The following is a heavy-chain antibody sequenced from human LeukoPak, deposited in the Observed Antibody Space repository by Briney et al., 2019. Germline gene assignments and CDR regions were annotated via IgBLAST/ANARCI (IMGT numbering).Heavy chain of an antibody. J-gene: IGHJ5*02. V-gene: IGHV1-8*01. CDR1: VYTFTSYD. CDR3: ARRYSGYDYYWFDP. Sequence: GASVKVSCKASVYTFTSYDINWVRQAPGQGLEWMGWMNPNSGNTGYAQKFQGRVTMTRNTSISTAYMELSSLRSEDTAVYYCARRYSGYDYYWFDPWGQGTLVTVSS. D-gene: IGHD5-12*01. CDR2: MNPNSGNT.